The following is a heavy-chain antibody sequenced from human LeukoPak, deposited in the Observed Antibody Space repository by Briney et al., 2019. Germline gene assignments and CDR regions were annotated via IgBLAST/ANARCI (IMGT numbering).Heavy chain of an antibody. V-gene: IGHV3-48*03. J-gene: IGHJ5*02. Sequence: GGFLRLSCAASGFIFSTYEMDWVRQAPGKGLEWISHIGTSGQSVYYADSVRGRFTISRDNAKNSLFLQMNNLTAEDTATYYCTGFDHWGQGALVAVSS. CDR3: TGFDH. CDR1: GFIFSTYE. CDR2: IGTSGQSV.